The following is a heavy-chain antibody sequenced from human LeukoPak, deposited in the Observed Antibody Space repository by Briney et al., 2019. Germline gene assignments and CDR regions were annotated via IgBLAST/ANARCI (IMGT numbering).Heavy chain of an antibody. Sequence: SVMVSCKASGGTFSSYAISRVLQAPGQGLVWMGRVIPILGVRNYAQKGQGRVTINADKSTSTAYMELSSIRSEDTAMHYCARDRPQDGWRRKRGEEGAFDIWGQGTMVTVST. CDR1: GGTFSSYA. D-gene: IGHD2-21*02. CDR2: VIPILGVR. J-gene: IGHJ3*02. CDR3: ARDRPQDGWRRKRGEEGAFDI. V-gene: IGHV1-69*04.